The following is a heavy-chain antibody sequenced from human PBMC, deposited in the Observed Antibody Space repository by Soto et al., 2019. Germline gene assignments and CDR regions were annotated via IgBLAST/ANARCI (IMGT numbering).Heavy chain of an antibody. J-gene: IGHJ5*02. CDR1: GGSISPYY. CDR2: IYYGGST. Sequence: QVQLQESGPGLVKPSETLSLTCTVSGGSISPYYWSWIRQPPGKGLEWVGYIYYGGSTSYNPSLRSGIAISLETAKSQGSLRLSSVTAADTAGYYCARLGGYYQSLDPWGPGTLVTVSS. V-gene: IGHV4-59*08. CDR3: ARLGGYYQSLDP. D-gene: IGHD3-22*01.